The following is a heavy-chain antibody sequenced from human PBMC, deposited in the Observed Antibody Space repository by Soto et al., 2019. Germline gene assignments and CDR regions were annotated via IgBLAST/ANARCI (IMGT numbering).Heavy chain of an antibody. J-gene: IGHJ5*02. V-gene: IGHV3-23*01. CDR2: MSGRSDNT. D-gene: IGHD3-10*01. Sequence: HPGGSLRLCCAASGFTFSSYAMSWVRQAPGKGLEWVSAMSGRSDNTYYADSVKGRFTISRDDSKNTLYLQMDSLRAEDTAVYYCARGSYGSGRSPGGGSWFDPWGQGTLVTVSS. CDR1: GFTFSSYA. CDR3: ARGSYGSGRSPGGGSWFDP.